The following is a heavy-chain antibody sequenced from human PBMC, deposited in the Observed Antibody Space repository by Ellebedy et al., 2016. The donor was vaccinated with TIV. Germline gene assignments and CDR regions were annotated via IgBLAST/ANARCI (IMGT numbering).Heavy chain of an antibody. J-gene: IGHJ4*02. CDR1: GFTFSSYA. V-gene: IGHV3-23*01. CDR3: AKDRYGDYVVYFDY. D-gene: IGHD4-17*01. CDR2: ISGSGDST. Sequence: GESLKISCAASGFTFSSYAMSWVRQAPGKGLEWVSGISGSGDSTYYADSVKGRFTISRDNSKNTRCLQMTNLRAEDTALYYCAKDRYGDYVVYFDYWGQGTLVTVSS.